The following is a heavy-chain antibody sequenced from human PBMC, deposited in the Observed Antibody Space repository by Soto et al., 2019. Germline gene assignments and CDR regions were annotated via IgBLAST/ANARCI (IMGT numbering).Heavy chain of an antibody. D-gene: IGHD3-10*01. J-gene: IGHJ4*02. V-gene: IGHV1-18*01. Sequence: ASVKVSCKTSGYTFSSIGISWVRQAPGQGLEWMGWISPHKDDTYYAQRLQGRVTMTTDTSTSTAYMELRSLRSDDTAVYFCARDLDGSGSYFTNYWGQGTLVTASS. CDR1: GYTFSSIG. CDR3: ARDLDGSGSYFTNY. CDR2: ISPHKDDT.